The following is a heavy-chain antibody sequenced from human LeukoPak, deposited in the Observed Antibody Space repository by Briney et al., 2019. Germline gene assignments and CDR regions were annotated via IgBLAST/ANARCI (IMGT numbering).Heavy chain of an antibody. D-gene: IGHD6-13*01. CDR2: IYTSGST. CDR1: GGSISSGSYY. CDR3: AGDGESYSSSWYYNWFDP. Sequence: PSQTLSLTCTVSGGSISSGSYYWSWIRQPAGKGLEWIGRIYTSGSTNYNPSLKSRVTISVDTSKNQFSLKLSSVTAADTAVYYCAGDGESYSSSWYYNWFDPWGQGTLVTVSS. J-gene: IGHJ5*02. V-gene: IGHV4-61*02.